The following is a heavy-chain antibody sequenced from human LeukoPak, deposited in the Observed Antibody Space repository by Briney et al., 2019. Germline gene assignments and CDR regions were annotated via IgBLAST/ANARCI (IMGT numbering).Heavy chain of an antibody. D-gene: IGHD4-4*01. J-gene: IGHJ4*02. V-gene: IGHV4-31*03. CDR3: ARAVTVTNVFDY. Sequence: SETLSLTCTVSGGSISSGGYYWNWIRQHPGKDLEWIGSLFNIGSTSYNPSLKSRVTILVDTSKDQFSLKLSSVTAADTAVYYCARAVTVTNVFDYWGQGTLVTVSS. CDR1: GGSISSGGYY. CDR2: LFNIGST.